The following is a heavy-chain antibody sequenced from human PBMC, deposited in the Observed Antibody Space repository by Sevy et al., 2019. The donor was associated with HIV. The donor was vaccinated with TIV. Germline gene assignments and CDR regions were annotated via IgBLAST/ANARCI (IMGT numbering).Heavy chain of an antibody. V-gene: IGHV3-7*01. CDR3: AGVGRCPYRSSWYVVEYYYYGMDV. J-gene: IGHJ6*02. Sequence: GGSLRLSCAASGFTFSSYWMSWVRQAPGKGLEWVANIEQDGSQKYYVDSVKGRFTISRDNAKKSLYLQMNSLRAEDTAVYYCAGVGRCPYRSSWYVVEYYYYGMDVWGQGTTVTVSS. CDR2: IEQDGSQK. CDR1: GFTFSSYW. D-gene: IGHD6-13*01.